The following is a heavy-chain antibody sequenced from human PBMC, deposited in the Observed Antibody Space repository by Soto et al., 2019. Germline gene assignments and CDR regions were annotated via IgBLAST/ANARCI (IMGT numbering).Heavy chain of an antibody. CDR2: ISGSGGST. CDR3: AKVTSITIFGVVRHWYFDL. V-gene: IGHV3-23*01. J-gene: IGHJ2*01. CDR1: GFTFSSYA. D-gene: IGHD3-3*01. Sequence: EVQLLESGGGLVQPGGSLRLSCAASGFTFSSYAMSWVRQAPGKGLEWVSAISGSGGSTYYADSVKGRFTISRDNSKNTLYLQMNSLRAEDTAVYYCAKVTSITIFGVVRHWYFDLWGRGTLVTVSS.